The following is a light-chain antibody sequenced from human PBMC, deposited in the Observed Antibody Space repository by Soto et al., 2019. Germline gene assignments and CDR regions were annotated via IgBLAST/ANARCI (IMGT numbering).Light chain of an antibody. J-gene: IGKJ5*01. Sequence: DIQMTQSPSSLSASVGDRFTITCRASQSISSWLAWYQQKPGKAPKLLIYKASSLESGVPSRFSGSGSGTEFTLTISSLQPDDFATYYCQQYNSYSPWTFGQGTRLEIK. CDR3: QQYNSYSPWT. CDR1: QSISSW. V-gene: IGKV1-5*03. CDR2: KAS.